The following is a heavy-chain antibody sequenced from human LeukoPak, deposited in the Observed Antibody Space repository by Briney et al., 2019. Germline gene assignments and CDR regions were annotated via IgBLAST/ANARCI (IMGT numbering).Heavy chain of an antibody. D-gene: IGHD4-23*01. V-gene: IGHV3-30*18. CDR3: AKVSLRWWGYVDY. CDR1: GFTFSNYG. CDR2: ISYDGSNK. J-gene: IGHJ4*02. Sequence: PGGSLRLSCAASGFTFSNYGMHWVRQAPGKGLEWVAIISYDGSNKYYTDSVKGRFTISGDNSKNTLYLQMNSLRAEDTAVYYCAKVSLRWWGYVDYWGQGTLVTVSS.